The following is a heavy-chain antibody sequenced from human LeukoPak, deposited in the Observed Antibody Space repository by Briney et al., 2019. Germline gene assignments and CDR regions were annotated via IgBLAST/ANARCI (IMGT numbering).Heavy chain of an antibody. CDR2: INWNGGST. V-gene: IGHV3-20*04. CDR1: RFTFSSYW. D-gene: IGHD3-22*01. Sequence: GGSLRLSCAASRFTFSSYWMSWVRQAPGKGLEWVSGINWNGGSTGYADSVKGRFTISRDNAKNSLYLQMNSLRAEDTAVYYCARDPVLEDYYDSSGLVSNWFDPWGQGTLVTVSS. CDR3: ARDPVLEDYYDSSGLVSNWFDP. J-gene: IGHJ5*02.